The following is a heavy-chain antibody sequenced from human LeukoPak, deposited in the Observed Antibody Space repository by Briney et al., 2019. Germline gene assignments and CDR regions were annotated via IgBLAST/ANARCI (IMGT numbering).Heavy chain of an antibody. V-gene: IGHV4-59*08. CDR3: ARQGGGFWYFDL. D-gene: IGHD6-25*01. Sequence: PSETLSLTCTVSGGSISSYYWSWIRQPPGKGLEWIGYIYYNGSTNYNASLMSRVTISVDTSKNQFSLKLSSVTAADTAVYYCARQGGGFWYFDLWGRGTLVTVSS. J-gene: IGHJ2*01. CDR1: GGSISSYY. CDR2: IYYNGST.